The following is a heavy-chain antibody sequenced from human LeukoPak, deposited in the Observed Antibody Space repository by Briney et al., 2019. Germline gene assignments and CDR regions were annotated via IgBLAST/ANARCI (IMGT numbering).Heavy chain of an antibody. CDR2: IWYDGSNK. CDR1: GFTFSNYG. J-gene: IGHJ4*02. Sequence: GGSLRLSCAASGFTFSNYGMNWVRQAPGKGLEWVAVIWYDGSNKYYADTVKGRFTISRDNSKNTVYLQMNNLRAEDTAVYYCARGGRWLQSAFDYWGQGTLVTVSS. CDR3: ARGGRWLQSAFDY. D-gene: IGHD5-24*01. V-gene: IGHV3-33*01.